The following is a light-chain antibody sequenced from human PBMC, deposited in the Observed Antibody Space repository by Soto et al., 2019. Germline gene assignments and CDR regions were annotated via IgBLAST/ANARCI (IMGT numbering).Light chain of an antibody. V-gene: IGKV1-33*01. CDR1: QDISNF. J-gene: IGKJ5*01. CDR3: QQDDNLPRAT. CDR2: DAS. Sequence: DIQMTQSPSSLSASVGDRVTITCQASQDISNFLNWYQQKPGKAPKLLIYDASNLETGVQSRFSGSGSGTDFTFTISRLQPEDIATHYCQQDDNLPRATFGQRTRREIK.